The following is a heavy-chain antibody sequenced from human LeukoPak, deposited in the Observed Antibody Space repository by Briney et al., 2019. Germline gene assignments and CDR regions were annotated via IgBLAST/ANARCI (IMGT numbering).Heavy chain of an antibody. CDR3: AREEMATTIILDY. CDR1: GFTFSSYS. Sequence: PGGSLRLSCAASGFTFSSYSMNWVRQAPGKGLEWVSSISSSSSYIYYADSVKGRFTISRDNAKNSLYLQMNSLRAEDTAVYYCAREEMATTIILDYWGQGTLVTVSS. J-gene: IGHJ4*02. V-gene: IGHV3-21*01. D-gene: IGHD5-24*01. CDR2: ISSSSSYI.